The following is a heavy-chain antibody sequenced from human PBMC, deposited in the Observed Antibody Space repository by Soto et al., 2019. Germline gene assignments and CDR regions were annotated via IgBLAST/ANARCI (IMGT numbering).Heavy chain of an antibody. J-gene: IGHJ6*02. CDR3: ARPIPRWSYHYGMDV. D-gene: IGHD2-15*01. V-gene: IGHV3-30*04. CDR2: ISFDGKNE. Sequence: HPGGSLRLSCAASEFTFRSYAMHWVRQAPARGLEWVALISFDGKNEYYAASVKCRFTIARDNSRNMVYLEMNGLRPDDTATYFCARPIPRWSYHYGMDVWGHGTTVTVSS. CDR1: EFTFRSYA.